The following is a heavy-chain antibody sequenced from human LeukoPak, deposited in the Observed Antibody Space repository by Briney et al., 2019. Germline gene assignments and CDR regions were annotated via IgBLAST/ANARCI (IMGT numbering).Heavy chain of an antibody. D-gene: IGHD3-16*01. CDR3: ARDPGGYYYMDV. V-gene: IGHV4-59*01. CDR1: LGSISSDY. CDR2: IYYSGST. J-gene: IGHJ6*03. Sequence: PSETLSLTCTVSLGSISSDYWSCIRQPPGKGVEWIGYIYYSGSTNYNPSLKSRVTISVDTPKNQFSLKLSSVTAADTAVYYCARDPGGYYYMDVWGKGTTVTVSS.